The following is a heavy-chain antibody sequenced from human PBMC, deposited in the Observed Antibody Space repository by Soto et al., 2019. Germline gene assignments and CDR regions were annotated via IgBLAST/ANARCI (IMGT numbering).Heavy chain of an antibody. D-gene: IGHD2-8*01. Sequence: LRLSCAASGFTFSSYGIHWVRQAPGKGLEWVALIWYDGSNKYYADSVKGRFTISRDNSKNTLYLQMNSLRAEDTAVYYCARGYSTSFYGMDVWGQGTTVTVSS. J-gene: IGHJ6*02. CDR2: IWYDGSNK. V-gene: IGHV3-33*01. CDR1: GFTFSSYG. CDR3: ARGYSTSFYGMDV.